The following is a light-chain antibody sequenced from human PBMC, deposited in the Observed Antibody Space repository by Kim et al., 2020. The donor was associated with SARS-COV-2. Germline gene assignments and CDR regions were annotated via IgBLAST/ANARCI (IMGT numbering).Light chain of an antibody. CDR2: HAS. CDR3: QRFNYYPLS. Sequence: GDKTNVTCRTSQDITSALAWYQQRPGTPPNLLIYHASILQTGVPSRFSDSGSGTEFTHTINSLQPEDSATYFCQRFNYYPLSFGGGTKVDIK. CDR1: QDITSA. J-gene: IGKJ4*01. V-gene: IGKV1D-13*01.